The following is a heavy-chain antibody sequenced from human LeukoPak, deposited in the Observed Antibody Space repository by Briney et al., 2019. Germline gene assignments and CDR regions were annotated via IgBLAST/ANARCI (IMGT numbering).Heavy chain of an antibody. CDR2: INDSGST. CDR3: ARGGAAARLGY. CDR1: GGSFSGYY. D-gene: IGHD6-6*01. Sequence: PSETLSLTCGVFGGSFSGYYLIWIRQPPGKGLEWIGEINDSGSTYYNPSLKSRVIMSVDTSKNQFSLKLTSVIAADTAVYYCARGGAAARLGYWGQGTLVTVSS. J-gene: IGHJ4*02. V-gene: IGHV4-34*01.